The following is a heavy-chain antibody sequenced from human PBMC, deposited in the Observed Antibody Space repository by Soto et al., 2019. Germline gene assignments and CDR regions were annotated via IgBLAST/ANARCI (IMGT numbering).Heavy chain of an antibody. J-gene: IGHJ4*02. CDR2: IHYSGNS. V-gene: IGHV4-39*02. CDR1: GGSISSRTSY. D-gene: IGHD3-10*01. Sequence: PSETRSLTCTVSGGSISSRTSYWGWSRLPPGQGLEWIGTIHYSGNSYYNPSLKRRVTISVDTSKDHFSLKLSSLTAAHTAVYFCARAFLTGESIYGPRYCFDSWGQGTLVTVSS. CDR3: ARAFLTGESIYGPRYCFDS.